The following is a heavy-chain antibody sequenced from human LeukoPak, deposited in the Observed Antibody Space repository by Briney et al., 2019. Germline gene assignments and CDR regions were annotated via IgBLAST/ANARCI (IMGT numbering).Heavy chain of an antibody. J-gene: IGHJ4*02. CDR3: ATMNWNDGGYYFDY. V-gene: IGHV4-4*07. CDR2: IYTSGST. Sequence: PSETLSLTCTVSGGSISSYYWSWIRQPAGKGLEWIGRIYTSGSTNYNPSLKSRVTVSVDTSKNQFSLKLSSVTAADTAVYYCATMNWNDGGYYFDYWGQGTLATVSS. D-gene: IGHD1-1*01. CDR1: GGSISSYY.